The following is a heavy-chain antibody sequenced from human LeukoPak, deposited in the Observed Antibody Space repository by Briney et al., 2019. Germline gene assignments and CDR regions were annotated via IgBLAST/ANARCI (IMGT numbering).Heavy chain of an antibody. CDR1: GYSISSGYY. J-gene: IGHJ4*02. Sequence: SETPSLTCAVSGYSISSGYYWGWIRQSPGTGLEWIGSIYHSGGSYYNPSLKSRVTISEDTSKNQFSLKLSSMSAADTAVYYCATAVVITPFDYWGQGILVTVSS. CDR3: ATAVVITPFDY. D-gene: IGHD3-22*01. CDR2: IYHSGGS. V-gene: IGHV4-38-2*01.